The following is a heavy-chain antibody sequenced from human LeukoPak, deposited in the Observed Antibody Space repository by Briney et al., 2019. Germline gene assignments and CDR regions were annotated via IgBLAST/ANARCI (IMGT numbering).Heavy chain of an antibody. D-gene: IGHD5-12*01. CDR3: ATDPGGHDWHAFDI. J-gene: IGHJ3*02. CDR2: FDPEDGET. V-gene: IGHV1-24*01. CDR1: GYTLTELS. Sequence: ASVKVSCKVSGYTLTELSMHWVRQAPGKGLEWMGGFDPEDGETIYAQKFQGRVAMTEDTSTDTAYMELSSLRSEDTAVYYCATDPGGHDWHAFDIWGQGTMVTVSS.